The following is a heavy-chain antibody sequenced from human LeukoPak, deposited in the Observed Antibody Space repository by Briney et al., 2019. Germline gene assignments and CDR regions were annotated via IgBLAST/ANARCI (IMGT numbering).Heavy chain of an antibody. D-gene: IGHD6-19*01. CDR3: TRRRTSVWYWDFDY. V-gene: IGHV3-15*01. Sequence: GGALRLSCAPSLFSFSNAWIRGVREVPGNRLECGGRMKSKTDGGTTDYAAPVKGRFTISRDDSKNTLYLQMNSRKAEDTAVYSCTRRRTSVWYWDFDYWGQGTLVTVSS. CDR1: LFSFSNAW. CDR2: MKSKTDGGTT. J-gene: IGHJ4*02.